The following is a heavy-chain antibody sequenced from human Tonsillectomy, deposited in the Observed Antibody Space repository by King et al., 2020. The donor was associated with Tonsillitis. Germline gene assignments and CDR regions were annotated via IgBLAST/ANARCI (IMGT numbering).Heavy chain of an antibody. CDR2: IFQSGST. CDR3: AGGDSRYNWFDP. D-gene: IGHD5-12*01. CDR1: GGSISSSIYY. Sequence: QLQESGPGLVKPSETLSLSCTVSGGSISSSIYYWGWIRQPPGKGLEWIGSIFQSGSTYHNPSLKSRVSISVDRSKNQFSLKLTSVTAADTAVYYCAGGDSRYNWFDPWGQGTLVTVSS. V-gene: IGHV4-39*07. J-gene: IGHJ5*02.